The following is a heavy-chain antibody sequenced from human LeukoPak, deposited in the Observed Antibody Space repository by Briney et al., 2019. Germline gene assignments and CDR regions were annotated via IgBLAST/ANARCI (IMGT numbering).Heavy chain of an antibody. CDR1: GGPHSNYY. CDR2: ISYSGGT. D-gene: IGHD2-8*02. Sequence: SDALSLTCTVSGGPHSNYYWHWIRQPPGKGLEWVGHISYSGGTKYNPSLQSRVTISIDTSKNQFPLNLSSVTAAATAVYYCARRVIMSATGVPDTWLDPWGQGILVTVSS. CDR3: ARRVIMSATGVPDTWLDP. J-gene: IGHJ5*02. V-gene: IGHV4-59*08.